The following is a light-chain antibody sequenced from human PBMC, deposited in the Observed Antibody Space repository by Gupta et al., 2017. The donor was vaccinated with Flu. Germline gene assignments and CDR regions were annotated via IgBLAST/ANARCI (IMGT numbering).Light chain of an antibody. CDR1: RSDGGVNP. V-gene: IGLV1-51*01. CDR2: DDI. J-gene: IGLJ2*01. Sequence: KVTISYSGGRSDGGVNPVFCYHLLTATAPKLLIFDDIKRPSGIPDRFSGSKSGTSATVALTVLETGDEADYYCETSDTTLTTVVFGGGTKLTVL. CDR3: ETSDTTLTTVV.